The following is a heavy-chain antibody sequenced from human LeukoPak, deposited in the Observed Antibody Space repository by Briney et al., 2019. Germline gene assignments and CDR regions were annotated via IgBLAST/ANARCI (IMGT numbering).Heavy chain of an antibody. CDR1: GGSFSGYY. CDR2: INHSGST. Sequence: SETLSLTCAVYGGSFSGYYWSWIRQPPGRGLEWIGEINHSGSTNYNPSLKSRVTISVDTSKNQFSLKLSSVTAADTAVYYCARCILGRYYYGMDVWGQGTTVTVSS. CDR3: ARCILGRYYYGMDV. D-gene: IGHD3/OR15-3a*01. V-gene: IGHV4-34*01. J-gene: IGHJ6*02.